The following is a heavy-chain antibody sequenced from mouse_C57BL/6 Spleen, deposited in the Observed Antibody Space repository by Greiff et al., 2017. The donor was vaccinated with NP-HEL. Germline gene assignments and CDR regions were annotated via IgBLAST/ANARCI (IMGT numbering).Heavy chain of an antibody. CDR2: LSYDGSH. J-gene: IGHJ2*01. CDR1: GYSITSGYY. CDR3: ARVVSSFDY. Sequence: EVKLQESGPGLVKPSPSLSLTCSVTGYSITSGYYWYWIRQFPGNLLEWMGYLSYDGSHNYNPSLKNRISITRDTSKNQLFLKLKSVTTEDTATYYCARVVSSFDYWGQGTTLTVSS. D-gene: IGHD1-1*01. V-gene: IGHV3-6*01.